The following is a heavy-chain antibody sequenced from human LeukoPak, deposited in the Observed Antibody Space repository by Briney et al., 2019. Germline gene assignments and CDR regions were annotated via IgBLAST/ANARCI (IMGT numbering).Heavy chain of an antibody. V-gene: IGHV4-30-2*01. CDR3: ARARETVAIDY. J-gene: IGHJ4*02. CDR1: GFSLTTTGVA. D-gene: IGHD5-12*01. Sequence: LVNPTQTLTLTCSFSGFSLTTTGVAVGWIRQPPGKALEWLAEINHSGSTNYNPSLKSRVTISADTSKNQFSLKMNSMTAADTAVYYCARARETVAIDYWGQGTLVTVSS. CDR2: INHSGST.